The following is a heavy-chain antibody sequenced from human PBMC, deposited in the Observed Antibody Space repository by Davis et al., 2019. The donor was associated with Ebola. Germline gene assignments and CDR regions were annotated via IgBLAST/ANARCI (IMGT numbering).Heavy chain of an antibody. CDR3: AKDSFVVEMATSNWGGYFDY. D-gene: IGHD5-24*01. J-gene: IGHJ4*02. CDR2: ISGSGGST. V-gene: IGHV3-23*01. Sequence: GESLKISCAASGFTFSSYAMSWVRQAPGKGLEWVSAISGSGGSTYYADSVKGRFTISRDNSKNTLYLQMNSLRAEDTAVYYCAKDSFVVEMATSNWGGYFDYWGQGTLVTVSS. CDR1: GFTFSSYA.